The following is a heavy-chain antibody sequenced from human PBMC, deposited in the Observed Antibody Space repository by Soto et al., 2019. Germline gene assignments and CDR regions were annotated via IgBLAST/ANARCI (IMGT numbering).Heavy chain of an antibody. D-gene: IGHD3-10*01. CDR2: INPNSGNI. Sequence: AAVKVSCKASGDTFTTYDINWVRQATGHGLEWMGWINPNSGNIGYAQRFQGRVTMTRDTAIRTAYMEVSSLRSDDTAVYYCARGRASGSYYLLDYWGQGTLVTVYS. V-gene: IGHV1-8*01. CDR3: ARGRASGSYYLLDY. J-gene: IGHJ4*02. CDR1: GDTFTTYD.